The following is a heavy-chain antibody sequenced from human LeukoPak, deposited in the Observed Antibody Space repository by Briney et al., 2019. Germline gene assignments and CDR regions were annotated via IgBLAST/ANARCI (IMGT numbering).Heavy chain of an antibody. D-gene: IGHD2-21*01. CDR1: GFTFSSYW. J-gene: IGHJ5*02. Sequence: GGSLRLSCAASGFTFSSYWMHWVRQAPGKGLVWVSHINSDGSSTSYADSVKGRLTISRDNAKNTLYLQMNSLRAEDTAVYYCTRDLGGDPTPNWFDPWGHVTLVNVSS. CDR2: INSDGSST. CDR3: TRDLGGDPTPNWFDP. V-gene: IGHV3-74*01.